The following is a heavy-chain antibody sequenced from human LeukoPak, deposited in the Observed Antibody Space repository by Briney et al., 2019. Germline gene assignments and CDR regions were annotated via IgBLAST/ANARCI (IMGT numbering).Heavy chain of an antibody. CDR3: ARDAQYYDFWSGYSGDYYYYYMDV. V-gene: IGHV1-69*13. CDR1: GGTFSSYA. Sequence: GASVKVSCKASGGTFSSYAISWVRQAPGQGLEWMGGIIPIFGTANYAQKFQGRVTITADESTSTAYMELSSLRSEDTAVYYCARDAQYYDFWSGYSGDYYYYYMDVWGKGTTVTVSS. D-gene: IGHD3-3*01. CDR2: IIPIFGTA. J-gene: IGHJ6*03.